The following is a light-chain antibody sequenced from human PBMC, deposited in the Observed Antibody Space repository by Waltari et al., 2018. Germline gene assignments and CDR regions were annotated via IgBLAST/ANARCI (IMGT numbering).Light chain of an antibody. CDR3: QQSYSTPIT. CDR1: QSISSY. CDR2: AAS. J-gene: IGKJ5*01. Sequence: DIQMTQSPSSLSASVGDRVTITCRANQSISSYLNWYQQKPGKAPKLLIYAASSLQRGVPSRFSGSGSGTDFTLTISSLQPEDFATYYCQQSYSTPITFGQGTRLEIK. V-gene: IGKV1-39*01.